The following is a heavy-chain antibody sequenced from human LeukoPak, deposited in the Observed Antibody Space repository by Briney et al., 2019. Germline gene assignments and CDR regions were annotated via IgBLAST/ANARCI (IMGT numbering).Heavy chain of an antibody. D-gene: IGHD3-22*01. V-gene: IGHV1-18*01. Sequence: ASVKVSCKASGYTFTSYGISWVRQAPGQGREWMGWISAYNGNTNYAQKLQGRVTMTTDTSTSTAYMELRSLRSDDTAVYCCARDGDSSGYYKWFDPWGQGTLVTVSS. J-gene: IGHJ5*02. CDR1: GYTFTSYG. CDR2: ISAYNGNT. CDR3: ARDGDSSGYYKWFDP.